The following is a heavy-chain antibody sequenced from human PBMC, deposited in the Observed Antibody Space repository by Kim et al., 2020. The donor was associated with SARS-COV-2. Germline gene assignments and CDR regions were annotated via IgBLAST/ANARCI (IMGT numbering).Heavy chain of an antibody. CDR1: GFTFSSYG. J-gene: IGHJ4*02. V-gene: IGHV3-33*01. CDR3: ARDHSSWYNGDYFDY. Sequence: GGSLRLSCAASGFTFSSYGMHWVRQAPGKGLEWVAVIWYDGSNKYYADSVKGRFTISRDNSKNTLYLQMNSLRAEDTAVYYCARDHSSWYNGDYFDYWGQGTLVTVSS. CDR2: IWYDGSNK. D-gene: IGHD6-13*01.